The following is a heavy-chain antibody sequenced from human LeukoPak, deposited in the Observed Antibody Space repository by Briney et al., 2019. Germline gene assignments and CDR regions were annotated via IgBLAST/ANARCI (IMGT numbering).Heavy chain of an antibody. D-gene: IGHD2-21*02. Sequence: PSETLSLTCAVYGGSFSGYYWSWIRQPPGKGLEWLGEINHSGSTNYNPSLKSRVTISVDTSKNQFSLKLSSVTAADTAVYYCARRGRGVPAIKFRYFDYWGQGTLVTVSS. V-gene: IGHV4-34*01. CDR3: ARRGRGVPAIKFRYFDY. J-gene: IGHJ4*02. CDR2: INHSGST. CDR1: GGSFSGYY.